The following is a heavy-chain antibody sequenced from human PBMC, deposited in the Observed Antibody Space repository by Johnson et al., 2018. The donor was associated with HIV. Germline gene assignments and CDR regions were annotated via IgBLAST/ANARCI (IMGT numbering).Heavy chain of an antibody. Sequence: VQLVESGGGLVQPGGSLRLSCAASGFTVSSNYMSWVRQAPGKGLAWVSGINWNGGSTGYADSVKDRFTIFRDNAKSSLYLQMNSLRVEDTAIYYCARRMVVGYHALDFWGQGTVVSVPS. CDR3: ARRMVVGYHALDF. D-gene: IGHD2-21*01. J-gene: IGHJ3*01. V-gene: IGHV3-20*04. CDR2: INWNGGST. CDR1: GFTVSSNY.